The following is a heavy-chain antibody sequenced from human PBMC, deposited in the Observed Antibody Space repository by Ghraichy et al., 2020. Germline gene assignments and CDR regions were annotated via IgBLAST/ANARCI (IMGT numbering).Heavy chain of an antibody. D-gene: IGHD3-22*01. CDR3: ARPETYYYDSSGRAEQN. Sequence: SFSSSGFTFSSYAMSWVRQAPGKGLEWVSAISGSGGSTYYADSVKGRFTISRDNSKNTLYLQMNSLRAEDTAVYYCARPETYYYDSSGRAEQNWGQGTLVTVSS. CDR1: GFTFSSYA. CDR2: ISGSGGST. V-gene: IGHV3-23*01. J-gene: IGHJ4*02.